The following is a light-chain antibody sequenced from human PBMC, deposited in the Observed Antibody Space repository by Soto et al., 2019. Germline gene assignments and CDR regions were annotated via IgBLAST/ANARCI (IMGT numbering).Light chain of an antibody. CDR1: QSVSSY. CDR2: DAS. Sequence: EIVLTQSPATLSLSPGERATLSCRASQSVSSYLAWYQQKPGRAPRLLIYDASHRATGIPARFSGSGSGTDFTLTISSLEPEDFAVYYCQQRSNWLSLTFGGGTKVEIK. J-gene: IGKJ4*01. V-gene: IGKV3-11*01. CDR3: QQRSNWLSLT.